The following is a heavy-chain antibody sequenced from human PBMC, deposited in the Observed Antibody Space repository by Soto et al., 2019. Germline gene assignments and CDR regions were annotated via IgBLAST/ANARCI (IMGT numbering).Heavy chain of an antibody. V-gene: IGHV1-2*02. CDR2: INPETGGT. CDR1: GYTFTGYY. Sequence: QVQLVQSGADVKTPGASVRVSCKASGYTFTGYYVHWVREARGQGLEWMGWINPETGGTSYAQKFQGRVTLSRDTSINTAYLELSRLRFDDAAVYFCARERYQVISDGMDVWGQGTTVTVSS. J-gene: IGHJ6*02. D-gene: IGHD2-2*01. CDR3: ARERYQVISDGMDV.